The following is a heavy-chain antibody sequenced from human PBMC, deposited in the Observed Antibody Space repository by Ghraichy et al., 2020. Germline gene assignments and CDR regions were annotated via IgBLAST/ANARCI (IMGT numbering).Heavy chain of an antibody. CDR1: GFTFSRNA. CDR3: VKDFPAAEDGTPFFDY. Sequence: GGSLRLSCAVSGFTFSRNAMSWVRQAPGKGLEWVSNIYADGGATHYADSVKGRFTISRDNSKNMLYLQMNSLRVDDPAVYYCVKDFPAAEDGTPFFDYWGQGRLVTVSS. V-gene: IGHV3-23*01. CDR2: IYADGGAT. J-gene: IGHJ4*02. D-gene: IGHD6-25*01.